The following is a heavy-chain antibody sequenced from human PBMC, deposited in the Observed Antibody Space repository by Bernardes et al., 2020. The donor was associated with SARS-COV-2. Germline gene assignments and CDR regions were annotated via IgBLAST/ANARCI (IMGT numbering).Heavy chain of an antibody. D-gene: IGHD3-10*01. Sequence: GGSLRLSCVVSGFTFSSYNMHWVRQAPGKGLEWVAYISDSSQNIYYAKSVKGRFTVSRDTGKNSLYLEMNSLSVEDTAVYYCARDWVRFGEPAVDYWGQGTLGNVSS. CDR1: GFTFSSYN. CDR3: ARDWVRFGEPAVDY. V-gene: IGHV3-48*01. CDR2: ISDSSQNI. J-gene: IGHJ4*02.